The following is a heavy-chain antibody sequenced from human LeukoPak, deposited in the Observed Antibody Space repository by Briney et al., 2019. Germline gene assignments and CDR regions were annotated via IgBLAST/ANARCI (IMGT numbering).Heavy chain of an antibody. CDR1: GFTFTFYG. D-gene: IGHD3-22*01. J-gene: IGHJ3*02. CDR3: AKGQTYYYDSSGYYYLAADDAFDI. V-gene: IGHV3-30*18. Sequence: PGGSLRLSCATSGFTFTFYGMHWVRQAPGKGLEWVAVISYDGSNKYYADSVKGRFTISRDNSKNTLYLHMNSLRAEDTAVYYCAKGQTYYYDSSGYYYLAADDAFDIWGQGTMVTVSS. CDR2: ISYDGSNK.